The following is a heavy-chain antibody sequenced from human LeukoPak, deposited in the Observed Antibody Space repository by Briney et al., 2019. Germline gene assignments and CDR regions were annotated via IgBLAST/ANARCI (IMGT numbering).Heavy chain of an antibody. CDR2: TNGGGDYT. CDR1: GFSFSSYG. Sequence: GGSLRLSCAASGFSFSSYGMHWVRQAPGKGLEWVSSTNGGGDYTHYADSVRGRFSISRDNSDNTVYLQMSSLRADDTAVYYCSKGANIGGDYGVFDHWGQGTLVTVSS. D-gene: IGHD4-17*01. V-gene: IGHV3-23*01. J-gene: IGHJ4*02. CDR3: SKGANIGGDYGVFDH.